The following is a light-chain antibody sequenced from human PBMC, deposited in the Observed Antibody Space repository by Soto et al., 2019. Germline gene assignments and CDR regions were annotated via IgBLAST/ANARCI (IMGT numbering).Light chain of an antibody. CDR2: GAS. Sequence: DIQMTQSPSAVSASVGDTVTVTCRASQGITTFLAWFRQRPGKVPERLIYGASSLQSGVPSRFSGRGSGTEFTLTISSLQPEDFGTYSCLQHNSYPYTFGPGTKVEIK. J-gene: IGKJ2*01. V-gene: IGKV1-17*03. CDR3: LQHNSYPYT. CDR1: QGITTF.